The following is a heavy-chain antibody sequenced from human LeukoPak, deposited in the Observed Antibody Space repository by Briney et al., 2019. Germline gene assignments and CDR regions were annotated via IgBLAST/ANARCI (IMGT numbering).Heavy chain of an antibody. CDR3: ASDRGWSGSYGMDV. CDR2: INPNSGGT. J-gene: IGHJ6*02. Sequence: ASVKLSCKASGYTFTGYYMHWVRHAPGQGLEWMGWINPNSGGTNYAQKFQGRVTMTRDTSISTAYMELSRLRSDDTAVYYCASDRGWSGSYGMDVWGQGTTVTVSS. CDR1: GYTFTGYY. V-gene: IGHV1-2*02. D-gene: IGHD1-14*01.